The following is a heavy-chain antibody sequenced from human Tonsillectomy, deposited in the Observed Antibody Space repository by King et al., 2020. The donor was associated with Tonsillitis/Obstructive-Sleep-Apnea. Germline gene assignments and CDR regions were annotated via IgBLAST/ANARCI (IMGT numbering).Heavy chain of an antibody. CDR2: IYPGDSDT. CDR3: ARCQFWSGYPTEPYYMDV. J-gene: IGHJ6*03. CDR1: GYSFTKYC. D-gene: IGHD3-3*01. Sequence: VQLVESGAEVKKPGESLKISCKGSGYSFTKYCIGWVRQKSGKGLEWMGIIYPGDSDTRYSPSFQGQVTISVDKSISTAYLQWSSLKASDTAMYYCARCQFWSGYPTEPYYMDVWGKGTTVTVSS. V-gene: IGHV5-51*01.